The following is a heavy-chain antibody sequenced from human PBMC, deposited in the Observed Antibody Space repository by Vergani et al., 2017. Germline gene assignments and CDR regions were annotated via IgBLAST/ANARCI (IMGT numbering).Heavy chain of an antibody. D-gene: IGHD1-26*01. V-gene: IGHV3-23*01. CDR3: ARDRQFGGGYYLWDY. J-gene: IGHJ4*02. Sequence: EVQLLESGGGLVQPGGSLRLSCAASGFTFSSYAMSWVRQAPGKGLEWVSAICGSGGTTYYADSVKGRFTISRDNAKNSLYLQMNSLSAEDTAVYYCARDRQFGGGYYLWDYGGQGTLVAVSS. CDR2: ICGSGGTT. CDR1: GFTFSSYA.